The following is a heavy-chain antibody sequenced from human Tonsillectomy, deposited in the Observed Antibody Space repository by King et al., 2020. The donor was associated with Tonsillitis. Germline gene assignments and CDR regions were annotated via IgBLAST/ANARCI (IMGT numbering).Heavy chain of an antibody. CDR3: AHRRGRGQWQEGFNWFDS. Sequence: TLKESGPTLVKPTQTLTLTCTFSGFSLNTRGVGVGWIRQPPGKALECLALIYWVECVRYSPFLRSRLTIMKATSNNLVVLTMTNMDPVDTATYFCAHRRGRGQWQEGFNWFDSWGQGTLVTVSS. D-gene: IGHD3-10*01. J-gene: IGHJ5*01. CDR1: GFSLNTRGVG. V-gene: IGHV2-5*02. CDR2: IYWVECV.